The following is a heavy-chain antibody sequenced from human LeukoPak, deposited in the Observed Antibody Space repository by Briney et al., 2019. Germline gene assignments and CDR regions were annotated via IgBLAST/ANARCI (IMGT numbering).Heavy chain of an antibody. CDR2: IIPILGIA. D-gene: IGHD2-15*01. V-gene: IGHV1-69*04. CDR3: AXXXXXSGASCSPGAFDI. Sequence: ASVKVSCKASGGTFSSYAISWVRQAPGQGLEWMGRIIPILGIANYAQKFQGRVTITADKFTSTAYMELNSLTSEDTAVYYCAXXXXXSGASCSPGAFDIWGQGTMVTVSS. J-gene: IGHJ3*02. CDR1: GGTFSSYA.